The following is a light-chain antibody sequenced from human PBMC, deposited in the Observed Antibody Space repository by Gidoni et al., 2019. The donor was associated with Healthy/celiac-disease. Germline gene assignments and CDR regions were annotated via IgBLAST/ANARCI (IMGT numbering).Light chain of an antibody. CDR2: VAS. CDR3: QQYGSSLFT. J-gene: IGKJ3*01. Sequence: EIVFPQSPGTLSLSPGERAILSCRASQSVSSSYLAWYQQKPGQAPKLLIYVASSRATGIPDRFSGSGSGTDFTLTISRLEPEDFAVYYCQQYGSSLFTFGPGTKVDIK. CDR1: QSVSSSY. V-gene: IGKV3-20*01.